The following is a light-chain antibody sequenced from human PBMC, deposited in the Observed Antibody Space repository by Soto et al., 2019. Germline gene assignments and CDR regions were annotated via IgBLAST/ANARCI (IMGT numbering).Light chain of an antibody. CDR3: SSYAGSNNLGV. V-gene: IGLV2-8*01. CDR2: EVN. Sequence: QSVLTQPPSASGSPGQSVTISCTGTSSDVGGYNYVSWYQQHPGKAPKLMIYEVNKRPSVVPDRFSGSKSGNTASLTVSGLQGEDEADYYCSSYAGSNNLGVFGGGTKLTVL. J-gene: IGLJ2*01. CDR1: SSDVGGYNY.